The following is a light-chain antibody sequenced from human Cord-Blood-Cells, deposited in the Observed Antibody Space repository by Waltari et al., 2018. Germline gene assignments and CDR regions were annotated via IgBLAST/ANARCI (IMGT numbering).Light chain of an antibody. CDR3: MQALQTPIT. J-gene: IGKJ5*01. Sequence: DIVMTQSPLSLPVTPGEPVSISCRSSQSLLHSNGYNYLDWYLQKPGQSPQLLIYLGSNRASGVPDRFSGSGSGTDFTLKISRVEAEDVEVYYCMQALQTPITFGQGTRLEIK. CDR2: LGS. CDR1: QSLLHSNGYNY. V-gene: IGKV2-28*01.